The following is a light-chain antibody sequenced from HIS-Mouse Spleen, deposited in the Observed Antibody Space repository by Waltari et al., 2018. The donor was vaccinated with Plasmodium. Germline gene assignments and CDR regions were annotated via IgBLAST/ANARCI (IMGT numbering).Light chain of an antibody. CDR1: SSDVGGYTF. CDR3: CSYAGSYTYV. V-gene: IGLV2-11*01. CDR2: DVS. Sequence: QSALTQPRSVSGSPGQSVTISCPGTSSDVGGYTFVPWYQQPPGKAPKLMIYDVSKRPSGVPDRFSGSKSGNTASLTISGLQAEDEADYYCCSYAGSYTYVFGTGTKVTVL. J-gene: IGLJ1*01.